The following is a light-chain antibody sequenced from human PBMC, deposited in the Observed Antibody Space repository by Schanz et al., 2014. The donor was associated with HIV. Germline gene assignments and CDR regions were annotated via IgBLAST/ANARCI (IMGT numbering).Light chain of an antibody. CDR1: SSDVGGYNY. CDR2: DVS. CDR3: SSYGGGDTLL. J-gene: IGLJ3*02. V-gene: IGLV2-8*01. Sequence: QSALTQPPSASGSPGQSVTISCTGTSSDVGGYNYVSWYQQHPGKAPKLMIYDVSKRPSGVPDRFSGSKSGNTASLTITGLQAEDEADYYCSSYGGGDTLLFGGGTQLTVL.